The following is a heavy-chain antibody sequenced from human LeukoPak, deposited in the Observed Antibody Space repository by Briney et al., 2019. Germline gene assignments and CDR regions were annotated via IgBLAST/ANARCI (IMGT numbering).Heavy chain of an antibody. CDR1: GYTFTSYY. J-gene: IGHJ3*02. D-gene: IGHD6-13*01. CDR3: ARDPGKAAAASTWGAFDI. Sequence: ASVKVSCTASGYTFTSYYMHGVRQAPGQGLEWMGINNPRGGSTSYAQKFPGRVTMTRDTSTSTVYMELSSLRSEDTAVYYCARDPGKAAAASTWGAFDIWGQGTMVTVSS. V-gene: IGHV1-46*01. CDR2: NNPRGGST.